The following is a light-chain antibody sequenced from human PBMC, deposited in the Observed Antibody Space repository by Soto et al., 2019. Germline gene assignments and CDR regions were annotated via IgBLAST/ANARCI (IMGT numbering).Light chain of an antibody. CDR1: QSVSSSY. CDR2: GAS. J-gene: IGKJ3*01. Sequence: EIVLTQSPGTLSLSPGERATLSCRASQSVSSSYLAWYQQKPGQAPRLLIYGASSRATGITDRFSGSGSGTDFTLTISRLEPEDFAVYYCQQYVSSPLFTFGPGTKVDIK. CDR3: QQYVSSPLFT. V-gene: IGKV3-20*01.